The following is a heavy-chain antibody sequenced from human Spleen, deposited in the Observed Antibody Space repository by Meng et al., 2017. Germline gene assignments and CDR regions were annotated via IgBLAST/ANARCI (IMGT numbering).Heavy chain of an antibody. CDR3: ARAGSSKGYY. D-gene: IGHD3-10*01. CDR1: GGSFSDYY. J-gene: IGHJ4*02. Sequence: GSLRLSCVVSGGSFSDYYWSWIRQPPGKGLEWIGEINHSGSTNYNPSLESRATISVDTSQNNLSLKLSSVTAADTAVYYCARAGSSKGYYWGQGTLVTVSS. V-gene: IGHV4-34*01. CDR2: INHSGST.